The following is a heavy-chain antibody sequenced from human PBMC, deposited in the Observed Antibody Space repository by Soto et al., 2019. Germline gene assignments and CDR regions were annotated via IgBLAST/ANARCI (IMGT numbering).Heavy chain of an antibody. Sequence: SETLSLTCTVSGGSISTYYCSWIRQPPGKGLEWIGYIYYSGSTNYNPSLKSRVTISVDTSKNQFSLKLSSVTAADTAVYYCARQQRDYYYYYRAVGAKGTTVPVSS. CDR1: GGSISTYY. CDR3: ARQQRDYYYYYRAV. V-gene: IGHV4-59*08. CDR2: IYYSGST. D-gene: IGHD5-18*01. J-gene: IGHJ6*03.